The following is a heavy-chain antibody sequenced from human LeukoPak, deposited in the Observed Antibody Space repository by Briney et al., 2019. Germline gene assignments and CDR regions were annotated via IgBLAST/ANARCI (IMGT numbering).Heavy chain of an antibody. V-gene: IGHV1-2*02. D-gene: IGHD3-10*01. CDR2: INPNSGGT. J-gene: IGHJ4*02. Sequence: ASVKASCKASGYTFTGYYMHWVRQAPGQGLEWMGWINPNSGGTNYAQKFQGRVTMTRDTSISTAYMELSRLRSDDTAVYYCARGRITMVRGVIITEDPSFWGQGTLVTVSS. CDR1: GYTFTGYY. CDR3: ARGRITMVRGVIITEDPSF.